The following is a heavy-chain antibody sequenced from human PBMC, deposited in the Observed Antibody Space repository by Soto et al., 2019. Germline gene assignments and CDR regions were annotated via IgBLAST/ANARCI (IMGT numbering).Heavy chain of an antibody. D-gene: IGHD3-3*01. CDR1: GYTFTSYG. CDR2: ISAYNGNT. V-gene: IGHV1-18*01. Sequence: GASVKVSCKASGYTFTSYGISCVRQAPGQVLEWMGWISAYNGNTNYAQKLQGRVTMTTDTSTSTAYMELRSLRSDDTAVYYCARDRDLTYYDFWSGYLEWFDPWGQGTLVTVSS. J-gene: IGHJ5*02. CDR3: ARDRDLTYYDFWSGYLEWFDP.